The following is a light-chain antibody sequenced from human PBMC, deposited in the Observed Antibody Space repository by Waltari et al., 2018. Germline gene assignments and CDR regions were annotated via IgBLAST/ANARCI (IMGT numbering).Light chain of an antibody. CDR1: QTVRTTY. Sequence: EIVFTHSPGTLSLSPGERATLSCRASQTVRTTYLAWYQQKPGQAPTLLIYGASSRATGIPDRFSGSGSGTDFSLTISSLEPEDFAVYYCQHYDISPLTFGGGTKVEIK. V-gene: IGKV3-20*01. CDR2: GAS. J-gene: IGKJ4*01. CDR3: QHYDISPLT.